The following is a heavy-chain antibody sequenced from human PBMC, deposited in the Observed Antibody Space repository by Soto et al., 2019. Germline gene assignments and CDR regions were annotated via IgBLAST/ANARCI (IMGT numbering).Heavy chain of an antibody. J-gene: IGHJ4*02. CDR3: SYGSSFDY. D-gene: IGHD3-10*01. Sequence: SETLSLTCTVSGASLRSGSYYWSWIRQPPGKGLEWIGYISHSGRTNYDPSLKSRLTMSVDTSQNQFSLQLNSVTAADTAVYYCSYGSSFDYWGKGTRVTVPS. CDR1: GASLRSGSYY. V-gene: IGHV4-61*01. CDR2: ISHSGRT.